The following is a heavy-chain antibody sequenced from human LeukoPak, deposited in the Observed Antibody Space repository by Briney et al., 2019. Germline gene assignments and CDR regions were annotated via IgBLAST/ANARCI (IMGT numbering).Heavy chain of an antibody. Sequence: QPGGSLRLSCAASGFTFSSYAMSWVRQAPGKGLVWVSRINSDGSSTSYADSVKGRFTISRDNAKNTLYLQMNSLRAEDTAVYYCARDTYSSSSRSDYWGQGTLVTVSS. D-gene: IGHD6-6*01. CDR3: ARDTYSSSSRSDY. CDR1: GFTFSSYA. V-gene: IGHV3-74*01. J-gene: IGHJ4*02. CDR2: INSDGSST.